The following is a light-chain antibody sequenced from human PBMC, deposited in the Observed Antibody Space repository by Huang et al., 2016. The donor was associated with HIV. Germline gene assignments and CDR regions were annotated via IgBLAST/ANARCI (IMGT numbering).Light chain of an antibody. J-gene: IGKJ1*01. CDR2: WAS. CDR1: QSVYSSSTSKDY. Sequence: DIMMTQSPDSLTVSLGERATLNCRSSQSVYSSSTSKDYLAWFQKKPGQPPSLLLSWASSREVGVPDRFSGSGSGTHFTLTIANLQAEDAAIYYCQQYYSSPQTFGQGTRV. V-gene: IGKV4-1*01. CDR3: QQYYSSPQT.